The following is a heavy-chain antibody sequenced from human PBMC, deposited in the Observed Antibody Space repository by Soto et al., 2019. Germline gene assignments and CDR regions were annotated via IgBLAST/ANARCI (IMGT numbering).Heavy chain of an antibody. J-gene: IGHJ6*03. D-gene: IGHD1-26*01. CDR3: ARGILRPNHYMDV. CDR2: IYDSGSA. CDR1: GDSISRGGYF. V-gene: IGHV4-31*03. Sequence: QVQLQESGPGLVKPSQTLSLTCIVSGDSISRGGYFWTWIRQHPGKGLEWIGYIYDSGSAFYNPSLKRRVTMSVDTAKTQFSLNLRSVTAADTAVFYCARGILRPNHYMDVWGKGTAVAVSS.